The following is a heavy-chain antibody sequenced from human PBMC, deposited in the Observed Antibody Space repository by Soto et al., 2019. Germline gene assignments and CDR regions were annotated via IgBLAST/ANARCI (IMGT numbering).Heavy chain of an antibody. V-gene: IGHV4-34*01. CDR2: INHSGST. CDR1: GGSFSGYY. CDR3: ARGNYDILTGRHWFAP. J-gene: IGHJ5*02. Sequence: PSETLSLTCAVYGGSFSGYYWSWIRQPPGKGLEWIGEINHSGSTNYNPSLKSRVTISVDTSKNQFSLKLSSVTAADTAVYYCARGNYDILTGRHWFAPRGQGTLVPVSS. D-gene: IGHD3-9*01.